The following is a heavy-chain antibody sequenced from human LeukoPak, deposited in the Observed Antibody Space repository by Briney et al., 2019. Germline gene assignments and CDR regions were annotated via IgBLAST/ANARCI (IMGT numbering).Heavy chain of an antibody. Sequence: GSLRLSCAASGFTFSSYGMHWVRQAPGKGLEWVAVISYDGSNKYYADSVKGRFTISRDNSKNTLYLQMNSLRAEDTAVYYCAKVYGFWSGFDYWGQGTLVTVSS. D-gene: IGHD3-3*01. CDR3: AKVYGFWSGFDY. CDR2: ISYDGSNK. J-gene: IGHJ4*02. V-gene: IGHV3-30*18. CDR1: GFTFSSYG.